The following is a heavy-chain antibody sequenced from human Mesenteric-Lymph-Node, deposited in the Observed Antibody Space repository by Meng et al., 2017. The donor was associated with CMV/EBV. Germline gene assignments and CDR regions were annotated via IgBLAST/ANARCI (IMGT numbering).Heavy chain of an antibody. J-gene: IGHJ4*02. Sequence: GESLKISCAASGFTFSSYEMNWVRQAPGKGLEWVSYISSSGSTIYYADSVKGRFTISRDNAKNSLYLQMNSLRAEDTAVYYCARERWAPLVVPAATYDYWGQGTLVTSPQ. V-gene: IGHV3-48*03. CDR2: ISSSGSTI. D-gene: IGHD2-2*01. CDR1: GFTFSSYE. CDR3: ARERWAPLVVPAATYDY.